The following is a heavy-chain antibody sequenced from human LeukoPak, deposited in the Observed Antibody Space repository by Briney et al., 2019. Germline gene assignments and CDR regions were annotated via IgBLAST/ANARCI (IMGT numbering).Heavy chain of an antibody. J-gene: IGHJ4*02. CDR3: AGELLAFDY. CDR2: IYYSGST. V-gene: IGHV4-39*01. D-gene: IGHD1-26*01. CDR1: GGSISSSSYY. Sequence: KPSETLSLTCTVSGGSISSSSYYWGWKRQPPGKGLEWIGSIYYSGSTYYNPSLKSRVTISVDTSKNQFSLKLSSVTAADTAVYYCAGELLAFDYWGRGTLVTVSS.